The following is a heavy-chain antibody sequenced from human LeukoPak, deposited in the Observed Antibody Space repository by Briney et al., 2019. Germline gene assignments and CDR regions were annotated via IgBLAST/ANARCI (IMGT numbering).Heavy chain of an antibody. CDR3: ARDDDYGDYAHATQDY. V-gene: IGHV1-18*01. J-gene: IGHJ4*02. CDR1: GYTFTSYG. Sequence: GASVKVSCKASGYTFTSYGISWVRQAPGQGLEWMGWISAYNGNTNYAQKLQGRVTMTTDTSTSTAYMELRSLRSDDTAVYYCARDDDYGDYAHATQDYWGQGTLVTASS. D-gene: IGHD4-17*01. CDR2: ISAYNGNT.